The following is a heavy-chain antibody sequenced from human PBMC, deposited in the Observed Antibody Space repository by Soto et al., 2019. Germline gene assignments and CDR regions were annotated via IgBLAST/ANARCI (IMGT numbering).Heavy chain of an antibody. CDR3: STDPNGDYIGAFDN. CDR1: RFSFSNYA. V-gene: IGHV3-23*01. D-gene: IGHD4-17*01. CDR2: ITGSGGGT. J-gene: IGHJ3*02. Sequence: EVQLLESGGRLVPRGGSLRLSCAGSRFSFSNYAMTWARQAPGEGLEWVSSITGSGGGTTYADSVKGRFTISRDNSKNILYLQMDSLRADDTAVYYCSTDPNGDYIGAFDNWGQGTMVTVSS.